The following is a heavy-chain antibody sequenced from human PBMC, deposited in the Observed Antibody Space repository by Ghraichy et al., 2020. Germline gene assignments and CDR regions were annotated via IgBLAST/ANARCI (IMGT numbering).Heavy chain of an antibody. J-gene: IGHJ6*02. V-gene: IGHV3-53*01. CDR3: ASHRTITPYGMDV. D-gene: IGHD5-12*01. CDR2: IYSGGST. CDR1: GFTVSSNY. Sequence: GGSLRLSCAASGFTVSSNYMSWVRQAPGKGLEWVSVIYSGGSTYYADSVKGRFTISRDNSKNTLYLQMNSLRAEDTAVYYCASHRTITPYGMDVWGQGTTVTVSS.